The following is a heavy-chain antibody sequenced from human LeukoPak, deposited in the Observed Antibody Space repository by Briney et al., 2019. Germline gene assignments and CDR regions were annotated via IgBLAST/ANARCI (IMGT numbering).Heavy chain of an antibody. CDR3: ARRSGDYPKDFDY. D-gene: IGHD4-17*01. CDR2: ISSSSSYI. CDR1: GFTSSSYS. J-gene: IGHJ4*02. V-gene: IGHV3-21*01. Sequence: PGGSLRLSCAASGFTSSSYSMNWVRQAPGKGLEWVSSISSSSSYIYYADSVKGRFTISRDNAKNSLYLQMNSLRAEDTAVYYCARRSGDYPKDFDYWGQGTLVTVSS.